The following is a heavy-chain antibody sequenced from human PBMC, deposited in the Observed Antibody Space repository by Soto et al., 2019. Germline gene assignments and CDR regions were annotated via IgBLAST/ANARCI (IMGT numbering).Heavy chain of an antibody. CDR2: MNPNSGNT. CDR3: ARYGSGSYYNRGGYYYGMDV. CDR1: GYTFTSYD. D-gene: IGHD3-10*01. Sequence: ASVKVSCKASGYTFTSYDINWVRQATGQGLEWMGWMNPNSGNTGYAQKFQGRVTMTRNTSISTAYMELSSLRSEDTAVYYCARYGSGSYYNRGGYYYGMDVWGQGTTVTVSS. V-gene: IGHV1-8*01. J-gene: IGHJ6*02.